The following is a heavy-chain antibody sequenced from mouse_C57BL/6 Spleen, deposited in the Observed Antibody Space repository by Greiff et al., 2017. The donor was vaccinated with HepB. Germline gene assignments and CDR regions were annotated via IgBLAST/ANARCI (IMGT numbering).Heavy chain of an antibody. Sequence: QVQLQQSGADLVKPGASVKLSCKASGYTFTSYWMHWVKQRPGQGLEWIGYINPSSGYTKYNQKFKDKATLTADKSSSTAYMQLSSLTYEDSAVDYCARSEAYYGNLRSRNPGGFDYWGQGTTLTGSS. CDR3: ARSEAYYGNLRSRNPGGFDY. D-gene: IGHD2-10*01. V-gene: IGHV1-7*01. CDR1: GYTFTSYW. CDR2: INPSSGYT. J-gene: IGHJ2*01.